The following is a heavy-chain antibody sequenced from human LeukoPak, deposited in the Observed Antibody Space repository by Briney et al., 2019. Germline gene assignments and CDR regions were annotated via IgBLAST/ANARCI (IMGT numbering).Heavy chain of an antibody. Sequence: GGSLRLSCAASGFTVSSNYMSWVRQAPGKGLEWVSVIYSGGSTYYADSVKGRFTISRDNSKNTLYLQMNSLRAEDTAVYYCARERRDGYNSGYFDYWGQGTLVTVSS. J-gene: IGHJ4*02. V-gene: IGHV3-53*01. CDR3: ARERRDGYNSGYFDY. CDR1: GFTVSSNY. CDR2: IYSGGST. D-gene: IGHD5-24*01.